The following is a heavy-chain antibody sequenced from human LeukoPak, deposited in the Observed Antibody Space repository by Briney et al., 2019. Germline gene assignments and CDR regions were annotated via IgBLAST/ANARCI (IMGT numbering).Heavy chain of an antibody. CDR2: ISWNSGSI. CDR3: AKDIADYSNYFDY. Sequence: GGSLRLSCAASGFTFDDYAMHWVRQAPGKGLEWVSGISWNSGSIGYADSAKGRFTISRDNAKNSLYLQMNSLRAEDTALYYCAKDIADYSNYFDYWGQGTLVTVSS. CDR1: GFTFDDYA. V-gene: IGHV3-9*01. D-gene: IGHD4-11*01. J-gene: IGHJ4*02.